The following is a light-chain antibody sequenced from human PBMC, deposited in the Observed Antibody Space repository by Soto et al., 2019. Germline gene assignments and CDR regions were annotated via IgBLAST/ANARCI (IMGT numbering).Light chain of an antibody. J-gene: IGKJ2*01. CDR3: QQYGSSPPYT. CDR2: GAS. V-gene: IGKV3-20*01. CDR1: QSVSSNY. Sequence: EIVLTQSPGTLSLSPGEGATLSCRASQSVSSNYLAWYQQKPGQAPRLLIFGASNRASDIPDRFSGSGSGTDFTLTISRLEPEDFAVYYCQQYGSSPPYTFGQVTKLEIK.